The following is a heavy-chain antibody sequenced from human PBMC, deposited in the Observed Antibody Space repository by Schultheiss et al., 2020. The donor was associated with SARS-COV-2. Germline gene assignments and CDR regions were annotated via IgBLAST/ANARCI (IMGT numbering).Heavy chain of an antibody. CDR2: ISGDGGST. J-gene: IGHJ6*02. Sequence: GESLKISCAASGFTFDDYAMHWVRQAPGKGLEWVSLISGDGGSTYYADSVKGRFTISRDNSKNSLYLQMNSLRTEDTALYYCAKDIWEQLVRTGSGGMDVWGQGTTVTVSS. CDR1: GFTFDDYA. V-gene: IGHV3-43*02. D-gene: IGHD6-6*01. CDR3: AKDIWEQLVRTGSGGMDV.